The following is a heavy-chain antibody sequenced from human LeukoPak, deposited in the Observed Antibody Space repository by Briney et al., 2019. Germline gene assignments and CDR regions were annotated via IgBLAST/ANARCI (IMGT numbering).Heavy chain of an antibody. CDR2: IGPTGTDR. CDR1: GFTFSSCG. CDR3: ATETIGRHYDY. J-gene: IGHJ4*02. Sequence: PGGSLRPSCAASGFTFSSCGFNWVRQAPGKGLEWVSSIGPTGTDRYYADSVRGRFTISRDNAKNSMYLQMDSLRDEDTAVYYCATETIGRHYDYWGQGTLLTVSS. D-gene: IGHD1-14*01. V-gene: IGHV3-21*01.